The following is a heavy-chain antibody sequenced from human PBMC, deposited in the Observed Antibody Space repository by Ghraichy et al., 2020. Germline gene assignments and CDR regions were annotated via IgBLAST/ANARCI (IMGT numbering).Heavy chain of an antibody. CDR3: ARGGYSGYDRTFDD. V-gene: IGHV2-5*01. J-gene: IGHJ4*02. CDR2: IYWNDDK. CDR1: GFSLSTGGVG. Sequence: SGPTLVKPTQTLTLTCTFSGFSLSTGGVGVGWIRQPPGKALEWLALIYWNDDKRYSPSLKSRLTITKDTSKNQVVLTMTNMDPVDTATYYCARGGYSGYDRTFDDWGPGTLVTVSS. D-gene: IGHD5-12*01.